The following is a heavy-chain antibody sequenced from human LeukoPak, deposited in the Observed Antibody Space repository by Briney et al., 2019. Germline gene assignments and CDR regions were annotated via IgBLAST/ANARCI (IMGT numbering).Heavy chain of an antibody. CDR1: GFTVSSNY. Sequence: PGGSLRLSCAASGFTVSSNYMSWVRQAPGKGLEWVSVIYSGGSTYYADSVKGRFTISRDNSKNTLYLQMNSLRAEDTAVYYCAIGTRGYSYGSYYFDYWGQGTLVTVSS. CDR2: IYSGGST. CDR3: AIGTRGYSYGSYYFDY. V-gene: IGHV3-66*01. D-gene: IGHD5-18*01. J-gene: IGHJ4*02.